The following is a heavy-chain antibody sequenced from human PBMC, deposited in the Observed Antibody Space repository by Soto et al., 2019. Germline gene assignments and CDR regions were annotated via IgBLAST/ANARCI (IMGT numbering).Heavy chain of an antibody. CDR3: ANDWGRIAVAGWSD. V-gene: IGHV3-23*01. J-gene: IGHJ4*02. D-gene: IGHD6-19*01. CDR1: GFNFGNYA. Sequence: EVQLLESGGGLVQPGGSLRLSCTASGFNFGNYAMGWARQAPGKGLEWLSSLAVPYTGSHAYYADYVACWLTVSRDDSKNTLYLELNSMGAADTAVYYCANDWGRIAVAGWSDWGPGTLVTVSS. CDR2: VPYTGSHA.